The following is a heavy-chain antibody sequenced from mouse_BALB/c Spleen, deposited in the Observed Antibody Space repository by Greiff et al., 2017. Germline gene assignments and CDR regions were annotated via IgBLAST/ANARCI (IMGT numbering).Heavy chain of an antibody. CDR1: GYTFTNYW. J-gene: IGHJ2*01. CDR3: ARKRDYYGPFDY. CDR2: IYPGGGYT. D-gene: IGHD1-2*01. V-gene: IGHV1-63*02. Sequence: LVESGAELVRPGTSVKISCKASGYTFTNYWLGWVKQRPGHGLEWIGDIYPGGGYTNYNEKFKGKATLTADTSSSTAYMQLSSLTSEDSAVYFCARKRDYYGPFDYWGQGTTLTVSS.